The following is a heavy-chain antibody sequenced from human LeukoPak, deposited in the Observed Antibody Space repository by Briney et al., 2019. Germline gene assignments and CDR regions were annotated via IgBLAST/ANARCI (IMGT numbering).Heavy chain of an antibody. Sequence: SETLSLTCAVYGGSFSGYYWSWIRQPPGKGLERIGEINHSGSTNYNPSLKSRVTISVDTSKNQFSLNLSSVTAPDTAVYYVVRGLGFFSCGSCYTASYYYYMDVWGKGTTVTVSS. CDR3: VRGLGFFSCGSCYTASYYYYMDV. J-gene: IGHJ6*03. CDR2: INHSGST. D-gene: IGHD2-15*01. CDR1: GGSFSGYY. V-gene: IGHV4-34*01.